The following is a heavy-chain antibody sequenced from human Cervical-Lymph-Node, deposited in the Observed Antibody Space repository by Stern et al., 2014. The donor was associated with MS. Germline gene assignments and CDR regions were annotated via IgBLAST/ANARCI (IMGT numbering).Heavy chain of an antibody. D-gene: IGHD4-17*01. CDR2: IYQSGST. CDR3: ARSSTVTPNAFDI. Sequence: VQLQESGSGLVKPSQTLSLTCAVSGGSISSGGYSWSWIRQPPGKGLEWLGYIYQSGSTYYTPSLKSRVTISVDRSKNQFSLKLSSVTAADTAVYYCARSSTVTPNAFDIWGQGTMVTVSS. V-gene: IGHV4-30-2*01. J-gene: IGHJ3*02. CDR1: GGSISSGGYS.